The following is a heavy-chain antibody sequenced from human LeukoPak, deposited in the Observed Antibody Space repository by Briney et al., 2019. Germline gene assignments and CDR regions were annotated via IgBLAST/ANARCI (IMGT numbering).Heavy chain of an antibody. CDR2: INTNTGNP. Sequence: ASVKVSCKASGYTFTSYAMNWVRQAPGQGLEWMGWINTNTGNPTYAQGFTGRFVFSLDTSVSTAYLQISSLKAEDTAVYYCARGSNYYDSSGYYRYYYYYYMDVWGKGTTVTVSS. D-gene: IGHD3-22*01. CDR1: GYTFTSYA. V-gene: IGHV7-4-1*02. J-gene: IGHJ6*03. CDR3: ARGSNYYDSSGYYRYYYYYYMDV.